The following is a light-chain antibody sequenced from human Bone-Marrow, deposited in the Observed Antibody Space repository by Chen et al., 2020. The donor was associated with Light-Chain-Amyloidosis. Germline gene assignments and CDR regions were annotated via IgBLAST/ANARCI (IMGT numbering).Light chain of an antibody. CDR1: QDIAKF. CDR2: DVS. Sequence: DIQMTQSPSSLSASVGDRVTITCQASQDIAKFLSWYQQRPGKAPNLLIYDVSNLHTGVPSRFSGNGSGTHFTLTIRSLQPEDIETYYCQRYDGVPWFTFRPGTKVDLK. V-gene: IGKV1-33*01. J-gene: IGKJ3*01. CDR3: QRYDGVPWFT.